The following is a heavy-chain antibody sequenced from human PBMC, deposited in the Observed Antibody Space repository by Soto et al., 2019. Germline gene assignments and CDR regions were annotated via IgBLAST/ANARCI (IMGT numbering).Heavy chain of an antibody. Sequence: ASVKVSCKASGGTFSSYAISWVRQAPGQGLEWMGGIIPIFGTANYAQKFQGRVTITADKSTSTAYMELSSLRSEDTAVYYCASPRNYYDSSGPQYYFGYWGQGTLVTVSS. J-gene: IGHJ4*02. D-gene: IGHD3-22*01. CDR1: GGTFSSYA. CDR2: IIPIFGTA. CDR3: ASPRNYYDSSGPQYYFGY. V-gene: IGHV1-69*06.